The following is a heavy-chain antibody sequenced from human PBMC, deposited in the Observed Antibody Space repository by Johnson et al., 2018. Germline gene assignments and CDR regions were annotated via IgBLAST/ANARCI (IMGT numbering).Heavy chain of an antibody. CDR3: AKDLDDSSGYYYYYYYGMDV. V-gene: IGHV3-30*18. D-gene: IGHD3-22*01. CDR2: ISYDGSNT. Sequence: QVQLVQSGGGVVQPGRSLRLSCAASGFTFSSYGMHWVRQAPGKGLEWVAVISYDGSNTYYADSVKGRFTISRDNSKNTLYLQMNSRRAEDTAIYYCAKDLDDSSGYYYYYYYGMDVWGQGTTVTVSS. J-gene: IGHJ6*02. CDR1: GFTFSSYG.